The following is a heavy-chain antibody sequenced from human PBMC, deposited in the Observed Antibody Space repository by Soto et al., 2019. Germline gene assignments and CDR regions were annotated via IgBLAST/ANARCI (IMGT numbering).Heavy chain of an antibody. V-gene: IGHV1-2*02. D-gene: IGHD2-8*01. CDR1: GYTFTDHY. CDR2: VNPNNGAT. J-gene: IGHJ3*02. Sequence: ASVKVSCKAYGYTFTDHYIYWIRQAPGQGLVWMGWVNPNNGATKYAQRFQDRVTMTRDTSIITAYIEVSGLRSDDTAVFYCAKASGRRMEALDIWGQGTMVTVSS. CDR3: AKASGRRMEALDI.